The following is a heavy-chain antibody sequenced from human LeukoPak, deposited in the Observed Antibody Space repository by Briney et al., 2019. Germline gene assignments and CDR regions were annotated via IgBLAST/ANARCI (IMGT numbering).Heavy chain of an antibody. J-gene: IGHJ6*03. CDR2: IYYSGST. CDR1: GGSISSYY. CDR3: ARGFLRWNRNYYYYMDV. D-gene: IGHD1-1*01. Sequence: SETLSLTCTVSGGSISSYYWSWIRQPPGKGLEWIGYIYYSGSTNYDPSLKSRVTISVDTSKNQFSLKLSSVTAADTAVYYCARGFLRWNRNYYYYMDVWGKGTTVTVSS. V-gene: IGHV4-59*08.